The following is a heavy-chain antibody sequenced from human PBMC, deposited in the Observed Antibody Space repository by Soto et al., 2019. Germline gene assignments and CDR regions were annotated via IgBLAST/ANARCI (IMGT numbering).Heavy chain of an antibody. CDR1: GFTFSSYS. CDR2: ISSSSSYI. Sequence: GGSLRLSCAASGFTFSSYSMNWVRQAPGKGLEWVSSISSSSSYIYYADSVKGRFTISRDNAKNSLYLQMNSLRAEDTAVYCCARGKLRFLEWSRDAFDIWGQGTMVTVSS. D-gene: IGHD3-3*01. V-gene: IGHV3-21*01. CDR3: ARGKLRFLEWSRDAFDI. J-gene: IGHJ3*02.